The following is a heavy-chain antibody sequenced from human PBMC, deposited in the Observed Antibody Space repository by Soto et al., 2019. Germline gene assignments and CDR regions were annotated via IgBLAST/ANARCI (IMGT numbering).Heavy chain of an antibody. D-gene: IGHD3-16*01. CDR3: ARGGILGFYYYGMGV. V-gene: IGHV4-34*01. J-gene: IGHJ6*02. Sequence: SETLSLTCAVYGGSFSCYCWSWIRQPPGKGLEWIGEINLSGSTNCNPSLKSRVTISVDTSKNQFSLKLSSVTAADTAVYYCARGGILGFYYYGMGVWGQGTTVTVSS. CDR2: INLSGST. CDR1: GGSFSCYC.